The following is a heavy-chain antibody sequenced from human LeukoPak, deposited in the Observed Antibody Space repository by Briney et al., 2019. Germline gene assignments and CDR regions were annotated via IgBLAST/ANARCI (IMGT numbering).Heavy chain of an antibody. J-gene: IGHJ6*03. CDR2: IYPNSGGT. CDR3: AREAYDSGNFRTDYYYMGV. Sequence: ASVKVSCKASGYTFTGYYMHWVRQAPGQGLEWMGWIYPNSGGTNYAQKFQGRVTVTRDTSISTAYMELSRLRSDDTAVYYCAREAYDSGNFRTDYYYMGVWGIGTTVTVSS. CDR1: GYTFTGYY. V-gene: IGHV1-2*02. D-gene: IGHD3-10*01.